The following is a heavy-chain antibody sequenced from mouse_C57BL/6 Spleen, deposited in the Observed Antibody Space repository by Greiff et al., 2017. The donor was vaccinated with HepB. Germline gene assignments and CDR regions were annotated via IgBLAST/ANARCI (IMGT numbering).Heavy chain of an antibody. Sequence: QVQLQQPGAELVKPGASVKLSCKASGYTFTSYWMHWVKQRPGQGLEWIGMIHPNSGSTNYNEKFKSKATLTVDKSSSTAYMQLSSLTSEDSAVYYCARDYYGSSLAMDYWGQGTSVTVSS. V-gene: IGHV1-64*01. CDR2: IHPNSGST. D-gene: IGHD1-1*01. CDR3: ARDYYGSSLAMDY. CDR1: GYTFTSYW. J-gene: IGHJ4*01.